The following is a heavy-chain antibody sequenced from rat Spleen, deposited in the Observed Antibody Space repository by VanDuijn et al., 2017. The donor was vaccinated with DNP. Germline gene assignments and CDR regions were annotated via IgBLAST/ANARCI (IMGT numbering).Heavy chain of an antibody. CDR3: ARQEFNYGSYAMDA. J-gene: IGHJ4*01. CDR2: ISTSGGST. D-gene: IGHD1-3*01. V-gene: IGHV5-25*01. CDR1: GFTFSNYD. Sequence: EVQLVESGGGLVQPGRSLKLSCAASGFTFSNYDMAWVRQAPTTGLEWVASISTSGGSTYYRDSVKGRFTVSRDNAKSTLYLQMDSLRSEDTATYYCARQEFNYGSYAMDAWGQGTSVTVSS.